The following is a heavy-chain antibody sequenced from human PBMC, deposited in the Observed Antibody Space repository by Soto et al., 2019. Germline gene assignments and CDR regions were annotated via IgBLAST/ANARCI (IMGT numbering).Heavy chain of an antibody. V-gene: IGHV4-39*01. D-gene: IGHD5-12*01. Sequence: PSETLSLTCTVSGGSISSSSYYWGWIRQPPGKGREWIGSIYYSGSTYYNPSLKSRVTISVDTSKNQFSLKLSSVTAADTAVYYCARRGYSGYDPPPFDYWGQGTLVTVSS. CDR1: GGSISSSSYY. CDR2: IYYSGST. CDR3: ARRGYSGYDPPPFDY. J-gene: IGHJ4*02.